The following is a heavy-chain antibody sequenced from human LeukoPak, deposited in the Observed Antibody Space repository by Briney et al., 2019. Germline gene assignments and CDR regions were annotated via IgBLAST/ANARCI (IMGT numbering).Heavy chain of an antibody. CDR3: ARRLLLIAAAINWFDP. Sequence: ASVKVSCKASGYTFTSYDINWVRQATGQGLEWMGWMNPSSGNTGFAQKFQGRVTMTRNTSISTAYMELSSLRSEDTAVYCCARRLLLIAAAINWFDPWGQGTLVTVFS. V-gene: IGHV1-8*01. CDR1: GYTFTSYD. CDR2: MNPSSGNT. D-gene: IGHD6-13*01. J-gene: IGHJ5*02.